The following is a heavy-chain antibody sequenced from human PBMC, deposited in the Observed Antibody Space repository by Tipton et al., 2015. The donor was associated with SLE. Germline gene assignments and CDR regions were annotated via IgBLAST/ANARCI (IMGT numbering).Heavy chain of an antibody. D-gene: IGHD1-26*01. Sequence: TLSLTCTVSGGSISNYYWSWIRQPPGKGLEWIGYIYYSGSTNYNPSLESRVTMSVDTSKNQFSLKLSSVTAADTAVYYCARAEVGAAVDVWGRGTTVTVSS. J-gene: IGHJ6*04. CDR3: ARAEVGAAVDV. CDR1: GGSISNYY. V-gene: IGHV4-59*08. CDR2: IYYSGST.